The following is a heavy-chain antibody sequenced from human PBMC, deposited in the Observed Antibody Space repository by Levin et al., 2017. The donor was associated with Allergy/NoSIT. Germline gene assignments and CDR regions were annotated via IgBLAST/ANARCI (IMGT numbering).Heavy chain of an antibody. J-gene: IGHJ6*03. Sequence: PGGSLRLSCAASGFTFSSNYMSWVRQAPGKGLEWVSVIYSGGSTYYADSSKGRLTISRSNSKNTLYLQMNSLRAEYTAVYYCGWWVEYWSGGSCYPSNYRDVWGKGTTVTVSS. CDR3: GWWVEYWSGGSCYPSNYRDV. D-gene: IGHD2-15*01. V-gene: IGHV3-53*01. CDR2: IYSGGST. CDR1: GFTFSSNY.